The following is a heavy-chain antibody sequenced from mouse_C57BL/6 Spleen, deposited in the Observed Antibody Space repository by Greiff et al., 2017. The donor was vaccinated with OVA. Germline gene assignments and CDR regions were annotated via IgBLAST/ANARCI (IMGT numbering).Heavy chain of an antibody. CDR2: ISGGGGNT. V-gene: IGHV5-9*01. CDR3: ARHRDYYGSSYDAMDY. CDR1: GFTFSSYT. D-gene: IGHD1-1*01. J-gene: IGHJ4*01. Sequence: EVMLVESGGGLVKPGGSLKLSCAASGFTFSSYTMSWVRQTPEKRLEWVATISGGGGNTYYPDSVKGRFTISRDNAKNTRYLQMSSLRSEDTALYYCARHRDYYGSSYDAMDYWGQGTSVTVSS.